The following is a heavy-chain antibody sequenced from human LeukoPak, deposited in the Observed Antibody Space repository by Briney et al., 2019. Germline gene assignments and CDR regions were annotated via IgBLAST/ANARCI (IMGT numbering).Heavy chain of an antibody. CDR3: AHRRAFYYDILTGYGDWFDP. D-gene: IGHD3-9*01. Sequence: ESGPTLVKPTQTLTLTYTFSGFSLSTSGVGVGWIRQPPGKALEWLALIYWDDDKRYSPSLKSRLTITKDTSKNQVVLTMTNMDPVDTATYYCAHRRAFYYDILTGYGDWFDPWGQGTLVTVSS. J-gene: IGHJ5*02. CDR2: IYWDDDK. CDR1: GFSLSTSGVG. V-gene: IGHV2-5*02.